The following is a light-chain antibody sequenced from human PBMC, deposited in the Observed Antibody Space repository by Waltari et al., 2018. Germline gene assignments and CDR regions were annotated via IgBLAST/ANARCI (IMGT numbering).Light chain of an antibody. Sequence: DIQMTQSPSSLSASVGDRVTITCQASQDIKNYLNWYQQKPGKAPKVLSYDASNLETGVPSRFSGSGSGTDFIFTISSLQPEDIATYYCQQYDSLPWTFGQGTTVEIK. CDR3: QQYDSLPWT. J-gene: IGKJ1*01. V-gene: IGKV1-33*01. CDR1: QDIKNY. CDR2: DAS.